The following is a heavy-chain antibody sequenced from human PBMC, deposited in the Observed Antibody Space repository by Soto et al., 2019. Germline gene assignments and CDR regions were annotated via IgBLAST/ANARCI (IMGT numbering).Heavy chain of an antibody. J-gene: IGHJ4*02. CDR1: GGSISSGDYY. V-gene: IGHV4-30-4*01. Sequence: SETLSLTCTVSGGSISSGDYYWSWIRQPPGKGLGWIGYIYYSGSTYYNTSLKSRVTISVDTSKNQFSLKLSSVTAADTAVYYCARLRWGYCSGGSCYPWYFDYWGQGTLVTVSS. CDR2: IYYSGST. CDR3: ARLRWGYCSGGSCYPWYFDY. D-gene: IGHD2-15*01.